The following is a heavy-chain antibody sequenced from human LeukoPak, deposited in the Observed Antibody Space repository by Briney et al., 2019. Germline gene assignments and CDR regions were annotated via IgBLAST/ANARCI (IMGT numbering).Heavy chain of an antibody. CDR2: ISANGGST. Sequence: GGSLRLSCGGSGFTFSDSAMAWVRQAPGKGLEWVSGISANGGSTYYADSVKGRFTISRDNSRNTVHLQMSSLRADDTAVYYCARCSNYYGSGKYYETPNWFDLWGRGTLVTVSS. V-gene: IGHV3-23*01. D-gene: IGHD3-10*01. J-gene: IGHJ5*02. CDR3: ARCSNYYGSGKYYETPNWFDL. CDR1: GFTFSDSA.